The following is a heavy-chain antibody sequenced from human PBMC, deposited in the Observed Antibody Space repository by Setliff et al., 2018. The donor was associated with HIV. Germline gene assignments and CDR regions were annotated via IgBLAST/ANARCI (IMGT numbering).Heavy chain of an antibody. V-gene: IGHV1-2*04. Sequence: GASVKVSCKASGYSFTDYYIHWVRQAPGQGLEWMGWINPKSDGTNYAQKFQGWITMTRDTSISTAYMELSRLGSDDTAVYYCARGMDYYDTSGYYQYYFDYWGQGTLVTVSS. D-gene: IGHD3-22*01. CDR2: INPKSDGT. CDR1: GYSFTDYY. J-gene: IGHJ4*02. CDR3: ARGMDYYDTSGYYQYYFDY.